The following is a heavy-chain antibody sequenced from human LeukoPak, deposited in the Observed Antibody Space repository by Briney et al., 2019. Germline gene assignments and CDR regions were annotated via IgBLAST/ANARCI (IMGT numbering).Heavy chain of an antibody. Sequence: GGSLRLSCAASGFTLRSYGMHWVRQAPGKGLEWVAIVWYDGNNKYYADSVKGRFTVSRDNSKDTVSLQLSSLRAEDTAVYYCARGSEAAAGAFDYWGQGALVTVPS. CDR3: ARGSEAAAGAFDY. J-gene: IGHJ4*02. CDR2: VWYDGNNK. D-gene: IGHD6-13*01. V-gene: IGHV3-33*01. CDR1: GFTLRSYG.